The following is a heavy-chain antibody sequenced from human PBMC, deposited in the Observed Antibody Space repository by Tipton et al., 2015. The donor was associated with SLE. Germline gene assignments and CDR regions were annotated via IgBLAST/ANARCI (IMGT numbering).Heavy chain of an antibody. CDR2: IYSGGST. V-gene: IGHV3-53*05. Sequence: GSLRLSCAASGLTVSSNYMSWVRQAQGKGLEWVSVIYSGGSTYYADSVKGRFTISRDNSKNTLYLQMNSLRAEDTAVYYCARESGSAGYFDYWGQGTLVTVSS. CDR3: ARESGSAGYFDY. D-gene: IGHD1-26*01. CDR1: GLTVSSNY. J-gene: IGHJ4*02.